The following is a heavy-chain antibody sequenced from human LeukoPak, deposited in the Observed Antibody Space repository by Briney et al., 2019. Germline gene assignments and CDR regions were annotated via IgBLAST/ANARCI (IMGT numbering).Heavy chain of an antibody. V-gene: IGHV2-70*04. J-gene: IGHJ4*02. CDR3: ARMVISSYYFDY. CDR1: GFSLSTSGVR. D-gene: IGHD3-16*02. CDR2: IDWDDDK. Sequence: SGPTLVNPTQTLTLTCTFSGFSLSTSGVRVSWIRQPPGKALEWLARIDWDDDKFYSTSLKTRLTISKDTSKNQVVLTMTNMDPVDTATYYCARMVISSYYFDYWGQGTLVTVSS.